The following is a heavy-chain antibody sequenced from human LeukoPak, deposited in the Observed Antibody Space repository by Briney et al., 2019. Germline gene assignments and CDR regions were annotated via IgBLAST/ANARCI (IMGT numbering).Heavy chain of an antibody. CDR3: AKGAMVITFGGVIDEGYYFDY. J-gene: IGHJ4*02. V-gene: IGHV3-30*18. CDR1: GFTFSSYG. CDR2: ISYDGSNK. D-gene: IGHD3-16*02. Sequence: PGGSLRLSCAASGFTFSSYGMHWVRQAPGKGLEWVAVISYDGSNKYYADSVKGRFTISRDNSKNALYLQMNSLRAEDTAVYYCAKGAMVITFGGVIDEGYYFDYWGQGTLVTVSS.